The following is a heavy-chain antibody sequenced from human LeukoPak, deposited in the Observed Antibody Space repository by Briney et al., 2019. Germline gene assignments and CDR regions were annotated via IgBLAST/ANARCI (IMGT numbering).Heavy chain of an antibody. J-gene: IGHJ6*02. Sequence: ASVKVSCKASGYTFTSYGISWVRQAPGQGLEWLGWISAYNGNTNYAQKLQGRVTMTTDTSTSTAYMELRSLRSDDTAVYYCARVGIFGEYRAAYYYYGMDVWGQGTTVTVSS. V-gene: IGHV1-18*01. CDR3: ARVGIFGEYRAAYYYYGMDV. CDR2: ISAYNGNT. D-gene: IGHD3-10*01. CDR1: GYTFTSYG.